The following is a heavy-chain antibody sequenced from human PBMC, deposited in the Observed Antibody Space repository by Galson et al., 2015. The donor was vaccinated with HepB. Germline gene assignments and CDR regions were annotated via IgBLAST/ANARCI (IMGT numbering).Heavy chain of an antibody. V-gene: IGHV1-69*13. CDR1: GGTFSSYA. J-gene: IGHJ3*02. D-gene: IGHD2-21*02. CDR3: ARDLPTAALGGAFDI. Sequence: SVKVSCKASGGTFSSYAISWVRQAPGQGLEWMGGIIPIFGTANYAQKFQGRVTITADESTSTAYMELSSLRSEDTAVYYCARDLPTAALGGAFDIWGQGTMVTVSS. CDR2: IIPIFGTA.